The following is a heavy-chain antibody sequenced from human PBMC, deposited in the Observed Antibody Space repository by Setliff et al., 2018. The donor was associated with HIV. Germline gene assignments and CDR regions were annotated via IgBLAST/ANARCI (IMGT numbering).Heavy chain of an antibody. CDR2: INAGNGNI. Sequence: GASVKVSCKASGYTFTSYAMHWVRQAPGQSLEWMGWINAGNGNIRYSQKFQGRVTLTRDTSASTVYLDLSSLSSEDPAIYYCARGYYNAGKYFEYWGQGTLVTVSS. D-gene: IGHD3-10*01. V-gene: IGHV1-3*01. CDR1: GYTFTSYA. J-gene: IGHJ4*02. CDR3: ARGYYNAGKYFEY.